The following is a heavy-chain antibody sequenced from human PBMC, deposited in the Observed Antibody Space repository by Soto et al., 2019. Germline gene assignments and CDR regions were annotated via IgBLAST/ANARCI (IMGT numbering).Heavy chain of an antibody. D-gene: IGHD2-2*01. CDR1: GFTFSSYW. CDR3: ARGGYCSSTSCYSSGDWFDP. V-gene: IGHV3-74*01. Sequence: GSLRLSCAASGFTFSSYWMHWVRQAPGKGLVWVSRINSDGSSTSYADSVKGRFTISRDNAKNTLYLQMNSLRAEDTAVYYCARGGYCSSTSCYSSGDWFDPWGQGTLVTVSS. CDR2: INSDGSST. J-gene: IGHJ5*02.